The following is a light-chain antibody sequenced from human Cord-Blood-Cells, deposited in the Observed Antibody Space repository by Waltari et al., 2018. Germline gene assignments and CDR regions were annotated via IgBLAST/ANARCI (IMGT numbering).Light chain of an antibody. V-gene: IGLV1-44*01. Sequence: QSVLTQPPSASGTPGQRVPIPCSGRSSNIGRIPVNSYQQLPGTAPKLLIYSNNQRPSGVPDRFSGSKSGTSASLAISGLQSEDEADYYCAAWDDSLNGVVFGGGTKLTVL. CDR2: SNN. J-gene: IGLJ2*01. CDR3: AAWDDSLNGVV. CDR1: SSNIGRIP.